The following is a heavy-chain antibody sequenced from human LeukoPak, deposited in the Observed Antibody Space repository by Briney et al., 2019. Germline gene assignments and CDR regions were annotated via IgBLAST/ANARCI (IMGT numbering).Heavy chain of an antibody. Sequence: GGSLRLSCAASGFTFSSYSMNWVRQAPGKGLEWVSSISSSSSYIYYADSVKGRFTISRDNAKNSLYLQMNSLRAEDTAVYYCARSAPVGFGELFSRYYMDVWGKGTTVTVSS. CDR2: ISSSSSYI. V-gene: IGHV3-21*01. CDR3: ARSAPVGFGELFSRYYMDV. D-gene: IGHD3-10*01. CDR1: GFTFSSYS. J-gene: IGHJ6*03.